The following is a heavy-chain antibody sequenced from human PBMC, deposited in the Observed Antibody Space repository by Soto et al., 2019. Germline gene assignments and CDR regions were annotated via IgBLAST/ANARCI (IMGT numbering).Heavy chain of an antibody. J-gene: IGHJ6*02. CDR3: ARVAMENYHDMWSGSTSSALDV. Sequence: SETLSLTCKVSCCSMLGYSWSWIRQTPGEGLEWIGYVSHSGRTDYSPSLKNRVTISLDMSKNHFALHVNSVDPADTAVYYCARVAMENYHDMWSGSTSSALDVWGQGTTVTVSS. CDR1: CCSMLGYS. V-gene: IGHV4-59*13. D-gene: IGHD3-3*01. CDR2: VSHSGRT.